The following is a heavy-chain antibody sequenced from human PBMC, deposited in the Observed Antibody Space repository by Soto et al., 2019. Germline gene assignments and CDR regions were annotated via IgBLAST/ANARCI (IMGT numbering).Heavy chain of an antibody. V-gene: IGHV1-18*01. CDR2: ISAYNGNT. CDR1: GYTFTSYD. J-gene: IGHJ6*02. Sequence: QVQLVQSGAEVKKPGASVKVSCKASGYTFTSYDISWVRQAPGQGLEWMGWISAYNGNTNYAQKLQGRVTMTTDTSTSTAYMELRSLRSDDTAVYYCARGSSNYLLYYYYYYGMDVWGQGTTVTVSS. D-gene: IGHD4-4*01. CDR3: ARGSSNYLLYYYYYYGMDV.